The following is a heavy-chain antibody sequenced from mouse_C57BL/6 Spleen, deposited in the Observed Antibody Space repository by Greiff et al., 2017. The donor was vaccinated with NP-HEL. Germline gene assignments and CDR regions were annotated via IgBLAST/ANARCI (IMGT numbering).Heavy chain of an antibody. J-gene: IGHJ2*01. D-gene: IGHD2-4*01. Sequence: EVKLQESGAELVRPGASVKLSCTASGFNIKDDYMHWVKQRPEQGLEWIGWIDPENGDTEYASKFQGKATITADTSSNTAYLQLSSLTSEDTAVYYCTTGIYYDYASDYWGQGTTLTVSS. CDR2: IDPENGDT. CDR3: TTGIYYDYASDY. CDR1: GFNIKDDY. V-gene: IGHV14-4*01.